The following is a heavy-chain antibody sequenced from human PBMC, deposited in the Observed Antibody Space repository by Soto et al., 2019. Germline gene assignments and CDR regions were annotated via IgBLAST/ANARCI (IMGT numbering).Heavy chain of an antibody. J-gene: IGHJ6*03. CDR3: ARGPDIVATIDYYYYMDV. CDR2: INAGNGNT. D-gene: IGHD5-12*01. Sequence: ASVKVSCKASGYTFTSYAMHWVRQAPGQRLEWMGWINAGNGNTKYSQKFQGRVTITRDTSASTAYMELSSLRSEDTAVYYCARGPDIVATIDYYYYMDVRGKGTTVTV. CDR1: GYTFTSYA. V-gene: IGHV1-3*01.